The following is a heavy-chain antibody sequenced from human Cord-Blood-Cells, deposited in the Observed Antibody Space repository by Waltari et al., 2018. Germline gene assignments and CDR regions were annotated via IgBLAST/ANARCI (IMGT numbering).Heavy chain of an antibody. CDR3: ARDYSYGDY. D-gene: IGHD5-18*01. CDR2: MKPNSGNT. J-gene: IGHJ4*02. V-gene: IGHV1-8*01. Sequence: QVQLVQSGAEVKKPGASVKVSCKASGYTFTSYDINWVRQATGQGLEWMGWMKPNSGNTGYAQKFQGRGTMTRNTSISTAYRELRSLRAEDTAVYYCARDYSYGDYWGQGTLVTVSS. CDR1: GYTFTSYD.